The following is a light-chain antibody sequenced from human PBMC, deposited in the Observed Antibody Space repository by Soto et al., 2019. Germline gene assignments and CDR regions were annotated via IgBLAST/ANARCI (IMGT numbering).Light chain of an antibody. CDR2: GAS. CDR3: QQYGWSPQP. V-gene: IGKV3-20*01. Sequence: EIVLTQSPGILALSPGEGATLSCRASQSVSKYLAWYQQKPGQAPRLLIYGASSRATGIPDSFSGSGSGTDFTLTISRLEPEDVAVYYCQQYGWSPQPFGQGTKVEIK. J-gene: IGKJ1*01. CDR1: QSVSKY.